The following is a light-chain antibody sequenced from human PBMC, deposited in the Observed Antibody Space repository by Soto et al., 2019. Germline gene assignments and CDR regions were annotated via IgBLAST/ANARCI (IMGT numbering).Light chain of an antibody. CDR3: SSYTTSSSRV. Sequence: QSALTQPASVSGSPGQSVTISCTGTSSDVGGYNYVSWYQQHPGKAPKLMIYKVSNLPSGVSNHFSGSRSGNTASLTISGLQAEDEADYYCSSYTTSSSRVFGGGTKLPVL. CDR1: SSDVGGYNY. J-gene: IGLJ3*02. CDR2: KVS. V-gene: IGLV2-14*01.